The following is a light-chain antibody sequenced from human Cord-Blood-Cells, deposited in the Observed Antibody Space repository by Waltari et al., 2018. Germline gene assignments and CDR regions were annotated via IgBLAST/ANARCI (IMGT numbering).Light chain of an antibody. Sequence: QSALTQPASVSGSPGQSITISCTGTSSDVGGYNYVSWYQQHPGKAPKLMIYDVSNRPSGVSNRFSGSKSGNTASMTSSGLQAEDEADYYCSSYTCSSTYVFGTGTKVTVL. V-gene: IGLV2-14*03. CDR2: DVS. CDR3: SSYTCSSTYV. J-gene: IGLJ1*01. CDR1: SSDVGGYNY.